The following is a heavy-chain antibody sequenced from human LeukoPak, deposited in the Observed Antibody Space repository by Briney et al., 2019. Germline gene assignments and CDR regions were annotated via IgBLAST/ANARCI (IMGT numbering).Heavy chain of an antibody. CDR2: ISDSGNT. Sequence: SQTLSLTCTVSGGPINTGYYWNWIRQHPGKGLEWIGQISDSGNTNYNPSLKGRLTMSVDRSQNQFSLKLSSVTAADTAVYYCARGDDHFDYWGQGSLVAVSS. J-gene: IGHJ4*02. CDR3: ARGDDHFDY. V-gene: IGHV4-31*03. CDR1: GGPINTGYY.